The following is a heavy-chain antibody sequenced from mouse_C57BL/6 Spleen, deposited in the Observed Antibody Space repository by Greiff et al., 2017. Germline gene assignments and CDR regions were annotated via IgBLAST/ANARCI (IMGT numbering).Heavy chain of an antibody. J-gene: IGHJ2*01. V-gene: IGHV5-4*03. CDR2: ISDGGSYT. D-gene: IGHD4-1*01. CDR1: GFTFSSYA. Sequence: EVNLVESGGGLVKPGGSLKLSCAASGFTFSSYAMSWVRQTPEKRLEWVATISDGGSYTYYPDNVKGRFTISRDNAKNNLYLQMSHLKSEDTAMYYCARGEGLTGRYCDYWGQGTTLTVSS. CDR3: ARGEGLTGRYCDY.